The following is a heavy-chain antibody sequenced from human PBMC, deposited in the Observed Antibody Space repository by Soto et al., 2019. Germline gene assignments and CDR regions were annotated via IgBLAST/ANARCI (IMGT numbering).Heavy chain of an antibody. V-gene: IGHV4-59*01. D-gene: IGHD2-15*01. CDR2: IYYSGST. CDR3: ARAGRKTTYYFDY. CDR1: GGSISSYY. J-gene: IGHJ4*02. Sequence: QVQLQESGPGLVKPSETLSLTCTVSGGSISSYYWSWIRQPPGKGLEWIGYIYYSGSTNYNPSLNTRVTISAHTAKNHFPVKLSSVTAADTAVYYCARAGRKTTYYFDYWGQGTLVTVSS.